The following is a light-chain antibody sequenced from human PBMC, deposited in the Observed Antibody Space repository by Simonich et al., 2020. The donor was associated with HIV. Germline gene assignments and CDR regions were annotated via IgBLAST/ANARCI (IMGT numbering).Light chain of an antibody. Sequence: QSALPQPASVSGSPGQSITISCPGTSSDVGGYHYISWYQQHPGKAPKLMIYDVSKRPSGVSNRFSGSKSGNTASLTISGLQADDEADYYCSSYTSSSTWVFGGGTKLTVL. CDR2: DVS. J-gene: IGLJ3*02. V-gene: IGLV2-14*01. CDR1: SSDVGGYHY. CDR3: SSYTSSSTWV.